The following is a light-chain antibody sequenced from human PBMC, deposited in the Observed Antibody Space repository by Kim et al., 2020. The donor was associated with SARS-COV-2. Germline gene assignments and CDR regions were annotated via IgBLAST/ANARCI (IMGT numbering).Light chain of an antibody. CDR3: QTWGAGIRV. CDR1: HEYSTYA. Sequence: GASVKLTCPLSHEYSTYAIAWHQQQPEKGPRFLMKLNSDGSHRKGDGIPDRFSGSSSGAERYLSISSLQSDDEGDYYCQTWGAGIRVFGGGTKLTVL. J-gene: IGLJ3*02. V-gene: IGLV4-69*01. CDR2: LNSDGSH.